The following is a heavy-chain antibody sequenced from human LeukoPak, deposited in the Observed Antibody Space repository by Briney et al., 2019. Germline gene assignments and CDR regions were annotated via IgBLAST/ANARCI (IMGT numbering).Heavy chain of an antibody. CDR2: ISYDGSNK. Sequence: GGSLRLSCAASGFTFSSYGMHWVRQAPGKGLEWAAVISYDGSNKYYADSVKGRFTISRDNSKNTLYLQMNSLRAEDTAVYYCAKDIGSSWYLDYWGQGTLVTVSS. V-gene: IGHV3-30*18. CDR3: AKDIGSSWYLDY. CDR1: GFTFSSYG. D-gene: IGHD6-13*01. J-gene: IGHJ4*02.